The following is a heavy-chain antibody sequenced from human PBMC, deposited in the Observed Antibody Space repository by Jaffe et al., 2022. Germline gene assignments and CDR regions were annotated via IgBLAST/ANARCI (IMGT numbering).Heavy chain of an antibody. V-gene: IGHV3-30*02. CDR3: AKDAPLKSVTAAGDY. Sequence: QVQLVESGGGVVQPGGSLRLSCAASGFTFSSYGMHWVRQAPGKGLEWVAFIRYDGSNKYYADSVKGRFTISRDNSKNTLYLQMNSLRAEDTAVYYCAKDAPLKSVTAAGDYWGQGTLVTVSS. CDR2: IRYDGSNK. J-gene: IGHJ4*02. D-gene: IGHD6-13*01. CDR1: GFTFSSYG.